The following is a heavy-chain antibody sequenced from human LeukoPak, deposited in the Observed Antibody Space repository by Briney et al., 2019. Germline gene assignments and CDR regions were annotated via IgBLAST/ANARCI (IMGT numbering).Heavy chain of an antibody. J-gene: IGHJ4*02. CDR2: IKQDGSEK. Sequence: GGSLRLSCAASGFTFSSYWMSWVRQAPGKGLEWVANIKQDGSEKYYVDSVKGRFTISRDNAKNSLYLQMNSLRAEDTAMYYCARYYGDSNFDYWGQGTLVTVSS. CDR1: GFTFSSYW. CDR3: ARYYGDSNFDY. D-gene: IGHD4-17*01. V-gene: IGHV3-7*01.